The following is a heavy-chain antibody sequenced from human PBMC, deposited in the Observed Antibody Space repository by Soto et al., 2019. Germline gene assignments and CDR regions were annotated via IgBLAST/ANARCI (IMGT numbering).Heavy chain of an antibody. D-gene: IGHD1-1*01. J-gene: IGHJ5*02. V-gene: IGHV1-18*01. CDR2: IGADNGDT. CDR1: GYTFSTYG. Sequence: QVQLVQSGAEVKKPGASVKVSCKASGYTFSTYGFSWVRQAPGQGLEWMGWIGADNGDTNYAQNFQGRVTMTTDTSTTTSYMELRSPTSDDTAVYFCARDWKGPEGFDPWGQGTLVTVSS. CDR3: ARDWKGPEGFDP.